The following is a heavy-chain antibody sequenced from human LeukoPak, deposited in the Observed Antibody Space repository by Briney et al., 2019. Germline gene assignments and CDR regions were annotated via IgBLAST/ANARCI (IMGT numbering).Heavy chain of an antibody. CDR1: GFTFDDYG. Sequence: GGSLRLSCAASGFTFDDYGMHWVRQAPGKGLEWVSGISWNSGSIGYADSVKGRFTISRDNAKNSLYLQMNSLRAEDTALYYCAKAFDRQTFFDYWGQGTLVTVSS. V-gene: IGHV3-9*01. D-gene: IGHD3-22*01. CDR2: ISWNSGSI. J-gene: IGHJ4*02. CDR3: AKAFDRQTFFDY.